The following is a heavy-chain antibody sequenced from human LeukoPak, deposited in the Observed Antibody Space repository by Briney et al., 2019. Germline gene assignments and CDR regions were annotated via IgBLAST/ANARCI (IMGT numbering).Heavy chain of an antibody. CDR3: ARVVVPAAIVYYYYYMDV. CDR2: IIPIFDTA. Sequence: ASVKVSCTASGGTFSSYAISWVRQAPGQGLEWMGGIIPIFDTANYAQKFQGRVTITADESTSTAYMELSSLRSEDTAVYYCARVVVPAAIVYYYYYMDVWGKGTTVTVSS. J-gene: IGHJ6*03. CDR1: GGTFSSYA. V-gene: IGHV1-69*13. D-gene: IGHD2-2*02.